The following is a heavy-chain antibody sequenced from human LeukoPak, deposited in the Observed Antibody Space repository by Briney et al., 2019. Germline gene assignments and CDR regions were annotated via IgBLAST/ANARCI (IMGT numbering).Heavy chain of an antibody. CDR3: ARSWYFDL. CDR1: GFTFSSYV. J-gene: IGHJ2*01. Sequence: GGSLRLSCVASGFTFSSYVMTWVRQAPGKGLEWVTTTTGSGATTDYADSVKGRFTISRDNSKNTLSLQMNSLRAEDTAVYYCARSWYFDLWGRGTLVTVSS. CDR2: TTGSGATT. V-gene: IGHV3-23*01.